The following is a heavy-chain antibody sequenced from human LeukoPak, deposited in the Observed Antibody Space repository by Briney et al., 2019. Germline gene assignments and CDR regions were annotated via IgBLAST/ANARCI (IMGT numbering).Heavy chain of an antibody. Sequence: SETLSLTCTVSGYSISSGYYWGWIRQPPGKGLEWIGSIYHSGSTHYNPSLKSRVTISVDTSKNQFSLKLSSVTAADTAVYYCARAGDNMITFGGVIPNWGQGTLVTVSS. V-gene: IGHV4-38-2*02. CDR3: ARAGDNMITFGGVIPN. J-gene: IGHJ4*02. D-gene: IGHD3-16*02. CDR1: GYSISSGYY. CDR2: IYHSGST.